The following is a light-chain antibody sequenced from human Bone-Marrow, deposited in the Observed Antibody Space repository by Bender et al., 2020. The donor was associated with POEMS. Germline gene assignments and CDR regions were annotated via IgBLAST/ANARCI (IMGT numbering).Light chain of an antibody. CDR1: TLGDNF. CDR3: QAWDSATAI. CDR2: EDS. Sequence: SYDLTQPPSVSVSPGQTASIPCSGDTLGDNFACWYQQKPGQSPVLVIYEDSKRPSGLPERFSGSNSGNTATLTISETQAMDEAVYYCQAWDSATAIFGGGTKLTVL. V-gene: IGLV3-1*01. J-gene: IGLJ2*01.